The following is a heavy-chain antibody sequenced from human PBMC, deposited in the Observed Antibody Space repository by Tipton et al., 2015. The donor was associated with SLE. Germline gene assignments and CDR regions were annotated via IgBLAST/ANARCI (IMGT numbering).Heavy chain of an antibody. J-gene: IGHJ4*02. V-gene: IGHV4-39*01. CDR3: ARHGWQQLDRDGFDF. CDR1: GGSISSSSYY. D-gene: IGHD6-13*01. CDR2: IYYSGST. Sequence: LRLSCTVSGGSISSSSYYWGWIRQPPGKGLEWIGSIYYSGSTYYTPSLKSRVSISVDTSKNRFSLRLNSVTAADTAVFYCARHGWQQLDRDGFDFWGQGTLVTVSS.